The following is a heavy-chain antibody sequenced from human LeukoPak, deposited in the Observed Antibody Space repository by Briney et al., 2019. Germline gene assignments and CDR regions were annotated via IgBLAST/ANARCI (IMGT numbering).Heavy chain of an antibody. CDR1: GFTFSSYA. J-gene: IGHJ4*02. D-gene: IGHD6-13*01. CDR3: ANVQQLVPENC. V-gene: IGHV3-23*01. Sequence: PGGSLRLSCAASGFTFSSYAMSWVRQAPGKGLEWVSAISGSGGSTYYADSVKGRFTISRDNSKNTLYLQMNSPRAEDTAVYYCANVQQLVPENCWGQGTLVTLSS. CDR2: ISGSGGST.